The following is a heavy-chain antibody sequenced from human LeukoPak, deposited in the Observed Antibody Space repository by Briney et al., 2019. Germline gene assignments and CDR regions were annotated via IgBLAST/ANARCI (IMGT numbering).Heavy chain of an antibody. Sequence: GGSLRLSCAASGFTFSDYAIHWVRQAPGRGLEYVSVISGNGGTTYYANSVKGRFTISRDNSKNTVYLQMGSLRAEDMAVYYCARGTGTTDYWGQGTLVTVSS. CDR1: GFTFSDYA. D-gene: IGHD1-7*01. J-gene: IGHJ4*02. CDR3: ARGTGTTDY. CDR2: ISGNGGTT. V-gene: IGHV3-64*01.